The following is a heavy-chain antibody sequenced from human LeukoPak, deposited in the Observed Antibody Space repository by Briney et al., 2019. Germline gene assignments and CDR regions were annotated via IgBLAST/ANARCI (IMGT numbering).Heavy chain of an antibody. J-gene: IGHJ5*02. V-gene: IGHV4-4*07. CDR3: ARERTVVVITGGWFDP. Sequence: SETLSLTCTVSGGSISSYYWSWIRQPAGKGLEWIGRIYTSGSTNYNPSLKSRVTMSVDTSKNQFSLKLSSVTAADTAVYYCARERTVVVITGGWFDPWGQGILVTVSS. CDR2: IYTSGST. D-gene: IGHD3-22*01. CDR1: GGSISSYY.